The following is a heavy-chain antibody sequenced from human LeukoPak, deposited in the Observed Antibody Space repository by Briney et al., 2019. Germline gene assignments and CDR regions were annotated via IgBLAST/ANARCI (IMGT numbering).Heavy chain of an antibody. J-gene: IGHJ5*02. Sequence: PSETLSLTCAVSGGSISTGDYYWSWIRQPPGRGLEWIGYIYYSGSTYYNPSLKSRVTLSVDTSKNQFSLNLSSVTAADTAVYYCARATYQVVSRWFEPWGQGTLVTVSS. CDR2: IYYSGST. V-gene: IGHV4-30-4*01. CDR1: GGSISTGDYY. D-gene: IGHD2-2*01. CDR3: ARATYQVVSRWFEP.